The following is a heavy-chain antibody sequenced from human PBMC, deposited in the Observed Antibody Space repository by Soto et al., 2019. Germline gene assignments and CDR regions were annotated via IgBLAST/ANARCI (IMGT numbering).Heavy chain of an antibody. CDR1: GFTFSSYG. Sequence: QVQLVESGGGVVQPGRSLRLSCAASGFTFSSYGMHWVRQAPGTGLEWVAVISYDGSNKYYADSVKGRFTISRDNSKNTLYLQMTSLRAADTAVYYCANADRVREVKDFSYWGQGTLVTVSS. CDR2: ISYDGSNK. D-gene: IGHD3-10*01. J-gene: IGHJ4*02. V-gene: IGHV3-30*18. CDR3: ANADRVREVKDFSY.